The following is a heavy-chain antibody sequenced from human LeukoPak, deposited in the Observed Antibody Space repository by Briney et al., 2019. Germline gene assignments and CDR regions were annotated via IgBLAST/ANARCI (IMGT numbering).Heavy chain of an antibody. D-gene: IGHD2-2*01. CDR3: ARVAGYCSSTSCPMGWFDP. V-gene: IGHV1-69*05. J-gene: IGHJ5*02. CDR2: IIPIFGTA. CDR1: GGTFSSYA. Sequence: SVKVSCKASGGTFSSYAISWVRQAPGQGLEWMGRIIPIFGTANYAQKFQGRGTSTTDESTSAAYMELSSLRSEDTAVYYCARVAGYCSSTSCPMGWFDPWGQGTLVTVSS.